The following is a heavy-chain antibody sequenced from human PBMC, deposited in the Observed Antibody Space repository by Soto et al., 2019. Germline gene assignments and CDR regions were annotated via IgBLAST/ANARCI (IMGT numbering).Heavy chain of an antibody. CDR2: IIPSLGIP. Sequence: QVQLVQSGAEVKKPGSSVKVSCKASGGTFSSYTIIWVRQAPGQGLEWMGRIIPSLGIPNYAQKFQGRVRITADNSTSTAYMELSSLRSEDTAVYYCARDIVVVVAATDHYYYYYMDVWGKGTTVTVSS. J-gene: IGHJ6*03. CDR1: GGTFSSYT. D-gene: IGHD2-15*01. V-gene: IGHV1-69*08. CDR3: ARDIVVVVAATDHYYYYYMDV.